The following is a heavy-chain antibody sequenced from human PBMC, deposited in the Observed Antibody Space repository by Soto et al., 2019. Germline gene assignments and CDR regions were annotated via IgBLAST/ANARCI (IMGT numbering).Heavy chain of an antibody. Sequence: QVQLVESGGGAVQPGRSLRLSCAASGFTFSSYGMHWVRQAPGKGLEWVAVISYDGSNKYYADSVKGRFTISRDNSKNTLYLQMNSLRAEDTAVYYCNWNYSYWGQGTLVTVSS. D-gene: IGHD1-7*01. CDR3: NWNYSY. J-gene: IGHJ4*02. CDR1: GFTFSSYG. V-gene: IGHV3-30*03. CDR2: ISYDGSNK.